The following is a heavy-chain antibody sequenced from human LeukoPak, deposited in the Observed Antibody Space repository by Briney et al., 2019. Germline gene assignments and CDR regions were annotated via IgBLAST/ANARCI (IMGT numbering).Heavy chain of an antibody. Sequence: ASVKVSCKASGYTFTGYYMHWVRQAPGQGLEWIGWINPNSGGTNYARKFQGRVTMTRDTSISTAYMELSRLRSDDTAVYYCAKPYYYDSSGYYYYYYYGMDVWGQGTTVTVSS. V-gene: IGHV1-2*02. D-gene: IGHD3-22*01. CDR1: GYTFTGYY. CDR2: INPNSGGT. J-gene: IGHJ6*02. CDR3: AKPYYYDSSGYYYYYYYGMDV.